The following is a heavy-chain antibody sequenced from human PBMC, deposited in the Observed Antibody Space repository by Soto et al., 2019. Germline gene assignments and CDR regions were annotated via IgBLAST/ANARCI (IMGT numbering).Heavy chain of an antibody. D-gene: IGHD3-10*01. CDR2: INAGNGNT. V-gene: IGHV1-3*01. CDR3: ARDGYYYGSGSYSYNWFDP. CDR1: GYTFTSYA. Sequence: ASVKVSCKASGYTFTSYAMHWVRQAPGQRLEWMGWINAGNGNTKYSQKFQGRVTITRDTSASTAYMELSSLRSEDTAVYYCARDGYYYGSGSYSYNWFDPWGQGTLVTVSS. J-gene: IGHJ5*02.